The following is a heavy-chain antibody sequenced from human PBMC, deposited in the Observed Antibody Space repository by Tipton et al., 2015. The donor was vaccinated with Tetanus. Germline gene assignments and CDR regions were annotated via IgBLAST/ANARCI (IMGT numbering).Heavy chain of an antibody. CDR3: ARHPPPYYYGSGSYLDY. D-gene: IGHD3-10*01. J-gene: IGHJ4*02. CDR1: GASVGSGDYQ. V-gene: IGHV4-30-2*03. CDR2: IYYSGST. Sequence: TLSLTCSVSGASVGSGDYQWNWIRQPPGKALEWIGSIYYSGSTFYHPSLQSRVTISVDTSKNQFSLRLSSVTAADTAVYFCARHPPPYYYGSGSYLDYWGQGTPVTVSS.